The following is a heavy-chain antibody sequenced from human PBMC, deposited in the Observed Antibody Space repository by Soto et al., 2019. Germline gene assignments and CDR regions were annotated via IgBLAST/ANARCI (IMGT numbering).Heavy chain of an antibody. Sequence: GAKLRNHTQRVRKNCRFAWFSRSKGGGGLGWIREPPGKALDWLAIIFSNDDKGYRPSLRNRLTISKDTSKNQLVLIMTNMDPVDTATYYCAHRRSPNEHCWDVWGQGTTVTVSS. J-gene: IGHJ6*02. CDR2: IFSNDDK. CDR3: AHRRSPNEHCWDV. V-gene: IGHV2-5*01. CDR1: WFSRSKGGGG.